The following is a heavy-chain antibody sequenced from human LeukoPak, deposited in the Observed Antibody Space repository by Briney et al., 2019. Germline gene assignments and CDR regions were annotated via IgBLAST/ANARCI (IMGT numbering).Heavy chain of an antibody. D-gene: IGHD1-26*01. J-gene: IGHJ3*01. V-gene: IGHV4-4*02. CDR3: AKLTVGTNAFDL. CDR2: IYHSGNT. Sequence: SETLSLTCAVSGGSINSSNWWSWVRQPPGKGLEWIGEIYHSGNTKYNPSLKSRVTTSIDNSKNQFSLKLSSVTAADTAVYFCAKLTVGTNAFDLWGQGTMVTVSS. CDR1: GGSINSSNW.